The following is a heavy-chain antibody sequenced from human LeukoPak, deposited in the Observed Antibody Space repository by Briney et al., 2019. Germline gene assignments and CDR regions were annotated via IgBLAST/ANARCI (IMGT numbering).Heavy chain of an antibody. Sequence: SETLSLTCAVYGGSFSGYYWSWIRQPPGKGLEWIGEINHSGSTNYNPSLKSRVTISVDTSKNQFSLKLSSVTAADTAVYYCARGIRRGYSYNFDYWGQGTLVTVSS. CDR3: ARGIRRGYSYNFDY. J-gene: IGHJ4*02. CDR1: GGSFSGYY. V-gene: IGHV4-34*01. D-gene: IGHD5-18*01. CDR2: INHSGST.